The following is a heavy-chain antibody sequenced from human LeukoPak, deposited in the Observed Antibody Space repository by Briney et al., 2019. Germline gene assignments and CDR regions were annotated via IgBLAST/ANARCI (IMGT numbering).Heavy chain of an antibody. D-gene: IGHD2-2*01. V-gene: IGHV3-48*03. CDR2: ISSSGSTI. Sequence: PGGSLRLSCAASGFTFSSYEMNWVRQAPGKGLEWVSYISSSGSTIYYADSVKGRFTISRDNAKNSLYLQMNGLRAEDTAVYYCARDCSTSCYAAEDFDYWGQGTLVTVSS. CDR1: GFTFSSYE. CDR3: ARDCSTSCYAAEDFDY. J-gene: IGHJ4*02.